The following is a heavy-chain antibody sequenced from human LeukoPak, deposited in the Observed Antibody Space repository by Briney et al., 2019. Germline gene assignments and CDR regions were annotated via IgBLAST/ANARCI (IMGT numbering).Heavy chain of an antibody. CDR2: INAGNGNT. J-gene: IGHJ4*02. CDR3: ARDGAVAGTGDY. CDR1: GYTFTSYA. Sequence: GASVKVSCKASGYTFTSYAMHWVRQAPGQRLEWMGWINAGNGNTKYSQKFQGRVTITRDTSASTAYMELSSLRSEDTAVYYCARDGAVAGTGDYWGQGTLVTVSS. D-gene: IGHD6-19*01. V-gene: IGHV1-3*01.